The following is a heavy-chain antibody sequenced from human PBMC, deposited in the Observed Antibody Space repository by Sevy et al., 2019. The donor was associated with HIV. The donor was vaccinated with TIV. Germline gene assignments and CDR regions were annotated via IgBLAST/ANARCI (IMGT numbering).Heavy chain of an antibody. Sequence: GGSLRLSCAASGFTFSSYGMHWVHQAPGKGLEWVAVIWYDGSNKYYADSVKGRFTISRDNSKNTLYLQMNSLRAEDTAVYYCARDPARVTTSYIDYWGQGTLVTVSS. D-gene: IGHD4-17*01. CDR3: ARDPARVTTSYIDY. CDR1: GFTFSSYG. V-gene: IGHV3-33*01. J-gene: IGHJ4*02. CDR2: IWYDGSNK.